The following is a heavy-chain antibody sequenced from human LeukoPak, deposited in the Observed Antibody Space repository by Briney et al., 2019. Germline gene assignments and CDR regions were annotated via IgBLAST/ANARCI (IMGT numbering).Heavy chain of an antibody. CDR2: TYYRSKWHN. CDR1: GDSVASNSAA. V-gene: IGHV6-1*01. J-gene: IGHJ4*02. CDR3: VREADYFDY. Sequence: SQTLSLTCVISGDSVASNSAAWNWIRQSPSSGLEWLGRTYYRSKWHNDYAVSMKNRITINPDTSKNHFSLQLNSVTPEDTAVYYCVREADYFDYWGQGTLVTVSS.